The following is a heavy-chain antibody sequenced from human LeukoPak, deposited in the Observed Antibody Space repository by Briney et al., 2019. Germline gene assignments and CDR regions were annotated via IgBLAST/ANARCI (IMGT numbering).Heavy chain of an antibody. V-gene: IGHV3-30*18. CDR2: ISYDGSNK. CDR3: AKGLRQQLGF. J-gene: IGHJ4*02. CDR1: GFTFSSYG. D-gene: IGHD6-13*01. Sequence: GRSLRLSCAASGFTFSSYGMPWVRQAPGKGLEWVAVISYDGSNKYYADSVKGRFTISRDNSENTLYLQMNSLRAEDTAVYYCAKGLRQQLGFWGQGTLVTVSS.